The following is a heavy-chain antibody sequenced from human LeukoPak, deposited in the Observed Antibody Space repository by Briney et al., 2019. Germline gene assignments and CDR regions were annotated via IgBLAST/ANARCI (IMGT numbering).Heavy chain of an antibody. CDR1: GYTFTGYY. Sequence: ASVKVSCKASGYTFTGYYMHWVRQAPGRGLEWMGWINPNSGGTNYAQKFQGRVTMTRDTSISTAYMELSRLRSDDTAVYYCARMKASIAARRSLDYWGQGTLVTVSS. CDR3: ARMKASIAARRSLDY. J-gene: IGHJ4*02. V-gene: IGHV1-2*02. CDR2: INPNSGGT. D-gene: IGHD6-6*01.